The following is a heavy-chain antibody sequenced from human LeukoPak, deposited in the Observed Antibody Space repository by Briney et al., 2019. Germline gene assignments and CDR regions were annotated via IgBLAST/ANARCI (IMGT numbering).Heavy chain of an antibody. D-gene: IGHD3-10*02. J-gene: IGHJ6*04. CDR3: AELGITMIGGV. Sequence: GESLRLSRVVSGFIFSDAWMNWVRQAPGKGLEWVSSISSSSSYIYYADSVKGRFTISRDNAKNSLYLQMNSLRAEDTAVYYCAELGITMIGGVWGKGTTVTISS. CDR2: ISSSSSYI. V-gene: IGHV3-21*01. CDR1: GFIFSDAW.